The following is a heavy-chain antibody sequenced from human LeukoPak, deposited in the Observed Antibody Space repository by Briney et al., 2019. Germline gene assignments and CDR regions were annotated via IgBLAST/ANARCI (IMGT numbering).Heavy chain of an antibody. V-gene: IGHV3-23*01. CDR3: AEVMKNWNDPFDY. Sequence: GGSLRLSCAASGFTFSSYAMNWVRQAPGKGLEWVSGMHPGGNTYYADSVKGRFTISRDNSENTLFLQMNSLSAEDTAIYFCAEVMKNWNDPFDYWGQGTLVTVSS. CDR2: MHPGGNT. CDR1: GFTFSSYA. D-gene: IGHD1-1*01. J-gene: IGHJ4*02.